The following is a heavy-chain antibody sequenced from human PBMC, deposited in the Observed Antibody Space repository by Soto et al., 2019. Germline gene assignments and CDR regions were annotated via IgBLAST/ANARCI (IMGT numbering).Heavy chain of an antibody. J-gene: IGHJ4*01. CDR2: IYHSGAT. Sequence: QVQLQESGSGLVKPSQTLVLTCTVSGDSISRDGSSWSWLRQPPAKGLEWIGYIYHSGATYYNPSLKSRVTTSVDKSKNQFSLSLASVTAADTAVYYCAREMSYYFDSWGHGTLVTVSS. V-gene: IGHV4-30-2*01. CDR3: AREMSYYFDS. CDR1: GDSISRDGSS.